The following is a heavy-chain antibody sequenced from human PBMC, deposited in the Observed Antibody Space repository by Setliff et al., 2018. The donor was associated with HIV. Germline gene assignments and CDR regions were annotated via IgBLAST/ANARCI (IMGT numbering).Heavy chain of an antibody. CDR2: MNPNSGDT. D-gene: IGHD3-3*01. Sequence: ASVKVSCKASGHTFSNYDVIWVRRATGQGLEWMGWMNPNSGDTGYAQKFLGRVTMTQDTSFTTAYLELSRLGSDDTAVYYCAADNYNCNSFDSWGQGSLVTVSS. CDR3: AADNYNCNSFDS. V-gene: IGHV1-8*01. CDR1: GHTFSNYD. J-gene: IGHJ4*02.